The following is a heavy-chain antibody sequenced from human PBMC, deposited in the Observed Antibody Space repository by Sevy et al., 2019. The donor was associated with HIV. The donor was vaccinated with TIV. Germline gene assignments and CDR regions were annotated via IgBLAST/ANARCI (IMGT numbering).Heavy chain of an antibody. CDR3: ARDRVIFGGGGGLDV. J-gene: IGHJ6*02. CDR1: ASTFTAYY. D-gene: IGHD3-3*02. CDR2: INPNSDGT. Sequence: ASVKVSCKTSASTFTAYYMHWLRQAPGQGLEWMGWINPNSDGTKYAQRFQGRVSMTADTSISTAYMELGRLTSDDTAVYYCARDRVIFGGGGGLDVWGQGTTVTVSS. V-gene: IGHV1-2*02.